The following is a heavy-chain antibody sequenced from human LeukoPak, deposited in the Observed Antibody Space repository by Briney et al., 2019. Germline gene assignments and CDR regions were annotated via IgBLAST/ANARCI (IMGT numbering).Heavy chain of an antibody. CDR3: ARRAVAGFFDY. V-gene: IGHV4-59*08. Sequence: PSETLSLTCTVSGDSISSYYWSWIRQPPGKGLEWIGYIYYSGSTNYNPSLKSRVTISVDTSKNQFSLKLSSVTAADTAVYYCARRAVAGFFDYWGQGTLVTVSS. CDR2: IYYSGST. D-gene: IGHD6-19*01. J-gene: IGHJ4*02. CDR1: GDSISSYY.